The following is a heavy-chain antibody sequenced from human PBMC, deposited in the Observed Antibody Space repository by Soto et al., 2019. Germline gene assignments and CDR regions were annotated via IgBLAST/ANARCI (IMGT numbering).Heavy chain of an antibody. J-gene: IGHJ3*02. CDR1: GFTFSSYG. CDR3: ARVLRRLGVAFDI. Sequence: QVQLVESGGGVVQPGRSLRLSCAASGFTFSSYGMHWVRQAPGKGLEWVAVIWYDGSNKYYADSVKGRFTISRDNSKNTLYRQMTSLRAEETVVYYGARVLRRLGVAFDIWGQGQWSPSLQ. CDR2: IWYDGSNK. V-gene: IGHV3-33*01. D-gene: IGHD4-17*01.